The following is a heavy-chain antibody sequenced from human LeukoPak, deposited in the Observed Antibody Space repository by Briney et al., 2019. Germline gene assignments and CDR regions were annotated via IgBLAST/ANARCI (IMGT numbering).Heavy chain of an antibody. J-gene: IGHJ5*02. CDR3: AKTYGDYGYNWFDP. D-gene: IGHD4-17*01. V-gene: IGHV4-31*03. CDR2: IYYSGST. Sequence: SETLSLTCTVSGGSISSGGYYWSWIRQHPGKGLEWIGYIYYSGSTYYNPSLKSRVTILVDTSKNQFSLKLSSVTAADTAVYYCAKTYGDYGYNWFDPWGQGTLVTVSS. CDR1: GGSISSGGYY.